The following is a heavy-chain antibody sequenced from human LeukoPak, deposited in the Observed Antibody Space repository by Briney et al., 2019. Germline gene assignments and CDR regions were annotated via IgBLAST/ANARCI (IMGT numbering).Heavy chain of an antibody. CDR3: ARGMYSGSYYVTLFDY. Sequence: ASVKVSCKASGYTFTSYGISWVRQAPGQGLEWMGWISAYNGNTNYAQKLQGRVTMTTDTSTSTAYMELRSLRSDDTAVYYCARGMYSGSYYVTLFDYWGQGTLVTVSS. J-gene: IGHJ4*02. CDR1: GYTFTSYG. CDR2: ISAYNGNT. D-gene: IGHD1-26*01. V-gene: IGHV1-18*01.